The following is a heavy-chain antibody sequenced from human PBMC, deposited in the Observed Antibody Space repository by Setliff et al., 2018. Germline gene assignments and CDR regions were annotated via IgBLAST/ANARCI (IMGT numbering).Heavy chain of an antibody. J-gene: IGHJ4*02. Sequence: SETLSLTCTVSGGSISSSSYYWGWIRQPPGKGLEWIGSIYYSGSTYYNPSLKRRVTISVDTSKNQFSLKLSSVTAADTAVYYCARRSTYYNFWSGYWDYWGQGTLVTVSS. CDR1: GGSISSSSYY. CDR3: ARRSTYYNFWSGYWDY. CDR2: IYYSGST. D-gene: IGHD3-3*01. V-gene: IGHV4-39*07.